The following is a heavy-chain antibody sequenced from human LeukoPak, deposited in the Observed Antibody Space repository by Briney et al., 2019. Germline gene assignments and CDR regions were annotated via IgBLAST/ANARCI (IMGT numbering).Heavy chain of an antibody. CDR1: GFTFSSYG. D-gene: IGHD3-9*01. CDR2: ISGSGGST. J-gene: IGHJ4*02. CDR3: AKELRYFDWLSDY. V-gene: IGHV3-23*01. Sequence: GGTLRLSCAASGFTFSSYGMSWVRQAPGKGLEWVSAISGSGGSTYYADSVKSRSTISRDNSKNTLYLQMNSLRAEDTAVYYCAKELRYFDWLSDYWGQGTLVTVSS.